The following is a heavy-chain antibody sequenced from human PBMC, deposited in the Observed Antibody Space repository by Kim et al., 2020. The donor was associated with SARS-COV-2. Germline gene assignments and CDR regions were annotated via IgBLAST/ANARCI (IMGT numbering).Heavy chain of an antibody. V-gene: IGHV3-64*01. D-gene: IGHD2-2*01. CDR3: ARVADIVVVPASYFDY. J-gene: IGHJ4*02. Sequence: SVKGRFTISRDNSKNTLYLQMGSLRAEDMAVYYCARVADIVVVPASYFDYWGQGTLVTVSS.